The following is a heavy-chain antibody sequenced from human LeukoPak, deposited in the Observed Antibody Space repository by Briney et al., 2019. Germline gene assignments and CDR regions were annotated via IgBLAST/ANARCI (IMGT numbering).Heavy chain of an antibody. CDR3: ARPRSTINYYYYYMDV. D-gene: IGHD2-2*01. CDR2: INDDGRTT. Sequence: GGSLRLSCAASGFTFSRSWMHWVRQAPGKGLVWVSRINDDGRTTNYADSVKGRFTISRDNAKNSLYLQMNSLRADDTAVYYCARPRSTINYYYYYMDVWGKGTTVTVSS. V-gene: IGHV3-74*01. CDR1: GFTFSRSW. J-gene: IGHJ6*03.